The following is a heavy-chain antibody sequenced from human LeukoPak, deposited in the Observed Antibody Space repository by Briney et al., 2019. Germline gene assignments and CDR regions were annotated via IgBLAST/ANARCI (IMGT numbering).Heavy chain of an antibody. V-gene: IGHV4-31*03. D-gene: IGHD6-19*01. CDR3: ARTSTGVYSSGHAEYFQH. Sequence: KSSETLSLTCTVSGGSISSGGYYWSWIRQHPGKGLEWIGYIYYSGSTYYNPSLKSRVTISVDTSKNQFSLKLSSVTAADTAVYYCARTSTGVYSSGHAEYFQHWGQGTLVTVSS. CDR1: GGSISSGGYY. CDR2: IYYSGST. J-gene: IGHJ1*01.